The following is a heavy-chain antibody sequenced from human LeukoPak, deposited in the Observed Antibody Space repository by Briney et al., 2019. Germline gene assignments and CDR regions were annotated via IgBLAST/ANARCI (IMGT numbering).Heavy chain of an antibody. CDR2: ISESGNEK. D-gene: IGHD2/OR15-2a*01. CDR1: GLTFSSYE. V-gene: IGHV3-48*03. Sequence: PGGSLRLSCAASGLTFSSYEMNWVRQAPGKGLEWVSYISESGNEKQYADSVKGRFTTSRDNAKNSPYLEVNSLRGEDTAVYYCARVRRLVPGGSTYYLYYFDYWGQGTLVVVSS. CDR3: ARVRRLVPGGSTYYLYYFDY. J-gene: IGHJ4*02.